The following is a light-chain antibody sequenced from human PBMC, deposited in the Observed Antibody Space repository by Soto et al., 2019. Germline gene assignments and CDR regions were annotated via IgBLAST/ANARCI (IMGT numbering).Light chain of an antibody. CDR3: QQYNNGPPGA. CDR1: QSVSSN. Sequence: EIVMTQSPATLSVSPGERATLSCRASQSVSSNLAWYQQKPGQAPRLLIYGASTRATGIPARFSGSGSGTEFTLTISSLQSEDFAVYYCQQYNNGPPGAFGQGTRLAIK. CDR2: GAS. V-gene: IGKV3-15*01. J-gene: IGKJ5*01.